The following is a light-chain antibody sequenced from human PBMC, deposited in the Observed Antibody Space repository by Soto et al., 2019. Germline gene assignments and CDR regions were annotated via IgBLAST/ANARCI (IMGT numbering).Light chain of an antibody. CDR1: RSVSSY. V-gene: IGKV3-15*01. CDR2: SAS. Sequence: DIVLTQSPATLSLSPGESATLSCRATRSVSSYLAWYRQKPGQAPRLLIHSASTRAIGIPARFSGSGSGTEFTLTINSLQSEDFAVYYCQQYNNWPRTFGQGTKVDIK. CDR3: QQYNNWPRT. J-gene: IGKJ1*01.